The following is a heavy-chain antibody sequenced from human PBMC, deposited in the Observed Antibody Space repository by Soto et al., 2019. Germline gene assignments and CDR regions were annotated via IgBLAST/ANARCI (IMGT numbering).Heavy chain of an antibody. J-gene: IGHJ4*02. CDR2: MKPNSGNT. CDR1: GYTFISYD. Sequence: QVQLVQSGAEVKKPGASVKVSCKASGYTFISYDINWVRQATGQGPEWMGWMKPNSGNTCYAQKFQGRVPMTRNTSLRTAYMELSSLRSEATAVYYCARVMTHWSGGPCYSSGPDYWGQGTLVNVSS. V-gene: IGHV1-8*01. CDR3: ARVMTHWSGGPCYSSGPDY. D-gene: IGHD2-15*01.